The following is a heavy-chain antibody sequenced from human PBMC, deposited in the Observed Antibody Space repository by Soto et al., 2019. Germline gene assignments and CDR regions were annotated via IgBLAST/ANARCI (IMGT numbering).Heavy chain of an antibody. CDR1: GFTFGDYA. J-gene: IGHJ4*02. Sequence: GGSLRLSCTASGFTFGDYAMSWVRQAPGKGLEWVGFIRSKAYGGTTEYAASVKGRFPISRDDSNSIAYLQMNSLKTEDTAVYYCTRKYGSFDYWGQGTLVTVSS. CDR2: IRSKAYGGTT. D-gene: IGHD6-6*01. V-gene: IGHV3-49*04. CDR3: TRKYGSFDY.